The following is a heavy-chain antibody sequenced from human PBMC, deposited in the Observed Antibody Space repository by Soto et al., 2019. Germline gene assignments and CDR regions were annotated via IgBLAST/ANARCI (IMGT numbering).Heavy chain of an antibody. V-gene: IGHV3-23*01. CDR3: ARGSGGDLYYFDH. D-gene: IGHD2-21*02. CDR2: ISGSGGST. Sequence: GGSLRLSCAASGFTFSSYAMSWVRQAPGKGLEWVSAISGSGGSTYYADSVKGRFTISRDNSKNTLYLQMNSLRAEDTAVYYCARGSGGDLYYFDHWGQGTLVTVSS. CDR1: GFTFSSYA. J-gene: IGHJ4*02.